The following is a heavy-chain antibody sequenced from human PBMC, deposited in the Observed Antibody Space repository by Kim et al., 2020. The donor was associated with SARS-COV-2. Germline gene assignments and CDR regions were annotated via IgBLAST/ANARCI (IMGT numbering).Heavy chain of an antibody. CDR2: ISSSSSYI. CDR3: ARASATTVITSIHFDY. Sequence: GGSLRLSCAASGFTFSTYSMNWVRQAPGKGLEWVSSISSSSSYIYYADSVKGRFTISRDNAKNSLYLQMNSLRAEDTAVYYCARASATTVITSIHFDYCGQGTLVTVSS. D-gene: IGHD4-4*01. CDR1: GFTFSTYS. J-gene: IGHJ4*02. V-gene: IGHV3-21*01.